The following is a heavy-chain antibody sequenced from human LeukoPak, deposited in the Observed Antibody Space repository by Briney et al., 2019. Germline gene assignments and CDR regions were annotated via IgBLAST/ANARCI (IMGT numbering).Heavy chain of an antibody. CDR1: GRSISSGGYS. J-gene: IGHJ4*02. Sequence: PSETLSLTCAVSGRSISSGGYSWSWIRQPPGKGLEWIGYIYYSGSTYYNPSLKSRVTISVDTSKNQFSLKLSSVTAADTAVYYCARGRVYSSSSYGPYFDYWGQGTLVTVSS. CDR2: IYYSGST. V-gene: IGHV4-30-4*07. D-gene: IGHD6-6*01. CDR3: ARGRVYSSSSYGPYFDY.